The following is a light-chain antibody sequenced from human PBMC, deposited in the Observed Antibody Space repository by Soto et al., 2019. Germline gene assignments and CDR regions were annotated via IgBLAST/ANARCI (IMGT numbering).Light chain of an antibody. J-gene: IGKJ1*01. Sequence: ETVMTQSPATLSVSPGERATLSCRASQSVNSNLAWYQQKLGQAPRVLIYGASTRATGIPARFSGSVSETEFILTISSLQSEDFAVYYCQHYNSGPWTFGQGTKVEIK. CDR3: QHYNSGPWT. CDR2: GAS. CDR1: QSVNSN. V-gene: IGKV3-15*01.